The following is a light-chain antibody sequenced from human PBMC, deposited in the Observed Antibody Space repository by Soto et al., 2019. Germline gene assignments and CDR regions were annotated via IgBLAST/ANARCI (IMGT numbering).Light chain of an antibody. Sequence: DIHMTQSPSTLSASVGDRVTITCRASQSISIWLAWYQQKPGKAPNLLIYKTSSLETGVPSRFSGSGSGTEFTLTISCLKPDDFATFYFQNWHDYAWTFGQGTKVEVK. J-gene: IGKJ1*01. CDR1: QSISIW. CDR3: QNWHDYAWT. V-gene: IGKV1-5*03. CDR2: KTS.